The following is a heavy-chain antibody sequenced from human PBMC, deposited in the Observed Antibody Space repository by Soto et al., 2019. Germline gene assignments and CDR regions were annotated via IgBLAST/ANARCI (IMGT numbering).Heavy chain of an antibody. CDR3: GIHYLPGSSRSSWKNPSYYYRMDV. CDR2: IYTSGST. V-gene: IGHV4-4*07. Sequence: SETLSLTCTVSGGSISSYYWSWIRQPAGKGLEWIGRIYTSGSTNYNPSLKSRVTMSVDTSKNQFSLKLSSVTAADTAVYYCGIHYLPGSSRSSWKNPSYYYRMDVWGQGTTVTVSS. D-gene: IGHD6-13*01. CDR1: GGSISSYY. J-gene: IGHJ6*02.